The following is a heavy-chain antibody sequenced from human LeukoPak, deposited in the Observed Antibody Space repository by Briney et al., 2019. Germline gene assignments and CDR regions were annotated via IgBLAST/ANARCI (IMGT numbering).Heavy chain of an antibody. CDR1: GFTFSSYS. D-gene: IGHD3-22*01. J-gene: IGHJ5*02. Sequence: GGSLRLSCAASGFTFSSYSMNWVRQAPGKGLEWVSYISSRSSTIYYADSVKGRFTISRDNAKNSLYLQMNSLREEDTAVYYCARDRSGYYLSSIFFPPWGQGTLVTVSS. CDR3: ARDRSGYYLSSIFFPP. V-gene: IGHV3-48*02. CDR2: ISSRSSTI.